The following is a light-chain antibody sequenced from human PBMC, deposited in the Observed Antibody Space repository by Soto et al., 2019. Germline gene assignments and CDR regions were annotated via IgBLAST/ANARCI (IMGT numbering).Light chain of an antibody. J-gene: IGKJ4*01. CDR3: QKYTNCPI. V-gene: IGKV1-27*01. CDR1: QGISNY. Sequence: DIQMTQSPSSLSASVGDRVTITCRASQGISNYLAWYQQIPGKVPKLLISAASTLQSGVPSRFSGSGSGTDFTLTIRSLQPEDVATYYCQKYTNCPIFGGGTKVEIK. CDR2: AAS.